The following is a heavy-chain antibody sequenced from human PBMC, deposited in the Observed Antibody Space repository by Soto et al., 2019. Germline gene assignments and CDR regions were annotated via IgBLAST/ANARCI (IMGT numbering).Heavy chain of an antibody. V-gene: IGHV1-18*01. J-gene: IGHJ4*02. CDR3: ARDGDYYDFWSGYYVFDY. D-gene: IGHD3-3*01. Sequence: ASAKVSCEASGYTFTSYGISWVRQAPGQGLEWMGWISAYNGNTNYAQKLQGRVTMTTDTSTSTAYMELRSLRSDDTAVYYCARDGDYYDFWSGYYVFDYWGQGTLVTVSS. CDR1: GYTFTSYG. CDR2: ISAYNGNT.